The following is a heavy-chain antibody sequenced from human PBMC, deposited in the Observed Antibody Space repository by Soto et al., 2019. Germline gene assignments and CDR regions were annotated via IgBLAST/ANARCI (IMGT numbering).Heavy chain of an antibody. V-gene: IGHV3-74*01. CDR3: ARCPDPTYWYFDL. D-gene: IGHD1-26*01. CDR2: ISSDGGST. Sequence: EVQLVESGGDLVQPRGSLRLSCAASGFTFTSYWMHWVRQVPGKGLVWVSRISSDGGSTSYADSVRGRFTISRDNAKNTVYLQMTSLRAEDTAVYYCARCPDPTYWYFDLWGRGTLVTVSS. CDR1: GFTFTSYW. J-gene: IGHJ2*01.